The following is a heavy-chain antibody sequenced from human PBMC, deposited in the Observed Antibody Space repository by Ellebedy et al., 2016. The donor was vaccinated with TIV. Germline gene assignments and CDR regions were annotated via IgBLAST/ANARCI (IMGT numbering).Heavy chain of an antibody. CDR1: GLTFTDYY. CDR3: AAAHYYFYGKDV. D-gene: IGHD2-15*01. V-gene: IGHV3-11*06. J-gene: IGHJ6*02. Sequence: PGGSLRLSCSASGLTFTDYYMSWIRQAPGKGLEWISYISTTSSSTNFADSVKGRFTISRDNAKNSLYLQMNSLRAEDTAVYYCAAAHYYFYGKDVWGQGTRVTVSS. CDR2: ISTTSSST.